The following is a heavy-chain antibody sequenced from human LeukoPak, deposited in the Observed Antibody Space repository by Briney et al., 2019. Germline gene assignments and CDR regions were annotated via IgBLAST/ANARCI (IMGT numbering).Heavy chain of an antibody. V-gene: IGHV4-34*01. CDR2: INHSGST. CDR1: GGSFSGYY. Sequence: PSETLSLTCAVHGGSFSGYYWSWIRQPPGKGLEWIGEINHSGSTNYNPSLKSRVTISVDTSKNQFSLKLSSVTAADTAVYYCARRRWLGAFDYWGQGTLVTVSS. J-gene: IGHJ4*02. CDR3: ARRRWLGAFDY. D-gene: IGHD6-19*01.